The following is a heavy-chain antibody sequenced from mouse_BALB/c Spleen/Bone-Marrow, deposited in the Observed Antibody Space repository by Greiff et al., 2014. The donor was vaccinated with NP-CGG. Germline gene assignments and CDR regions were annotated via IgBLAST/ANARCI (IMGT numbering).Heavy chain of an antibody. CDR3: AKGGIYLMDY. Sequence: ESGPGLVKPSQSLSLTCSVTGYSITSGYYWNWIRQFPGNKLEWMGYISYDGSNNYNPSLKNRLSITRDTSKNQFFLKLNSVTTEDTATYYCAKGGIYLMDYWGQGTSVTVSS. J-gene: IGHJ4*01. D-gene: IGHD5-5*01. V-gene: IGHV3-6*02. CDR1: GYSITSGYY. CDR2: ISYDGSN.